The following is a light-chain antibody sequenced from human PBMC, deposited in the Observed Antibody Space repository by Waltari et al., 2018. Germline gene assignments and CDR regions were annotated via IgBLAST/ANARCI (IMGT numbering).Light chain of an antibody. V-gene: IGLV2-11*01. Sequence: QSALTQPPSVSGSPEQSVTLPCPGSTSHRGCYNSFSLYQQHPGKAPKLIIFDVNQRPSGVPDRFSGSKSGNTASLTISGLRPEDEADYHCCSYAGVHTFWLFGGGTKLTVL. CDR2: DVN. CDR3: CSYAGVHTFWL. CDR1: TSHRGCYNS. J-gene: IGLJ3*02.